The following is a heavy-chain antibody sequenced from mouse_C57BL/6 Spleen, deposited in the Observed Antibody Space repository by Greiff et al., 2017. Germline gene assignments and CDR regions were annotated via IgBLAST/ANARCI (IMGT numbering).Heavy chain of an antibody. Sequence: QVQLQQPGAELVKPGASVKMSCTASGFTFTSYWITWVQQRPGQGLEWIGDIYPGSGSTNYNAKFKSKATLTVATSSSTAYMQLSSLTSEDSAVYYCAKEGATGPFAYWGQGTLVTVSA. D-gene: IGHD4-1*02. CDR2: IYPGSGST. J-gene: IGHJ3*01. V-gene: IGHV1-55*01. CDR1: GFTFTSYW. CDR3: AKEGATGPFAY.